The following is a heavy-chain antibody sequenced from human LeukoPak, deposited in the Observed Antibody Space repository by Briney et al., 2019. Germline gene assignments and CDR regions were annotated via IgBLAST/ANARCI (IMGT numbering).Heavy chain of an antibody. J-gene: IGHJ4*02. Sequence: GGSLRLSCAASGFTFSNAWMTWVRQAPGKWLEWVSVIYSGGSTYYADSVKGRFTISRDSSNNTLYLQMNSLRAEDTAVYYCARGRPAYYFDFWGQGTLVTVSS. CDR3: ARGRPAYYFDF. V-gene: IGHV3-66*01. CDR2: IYSGGST. CDR1: GFTFSNAW.